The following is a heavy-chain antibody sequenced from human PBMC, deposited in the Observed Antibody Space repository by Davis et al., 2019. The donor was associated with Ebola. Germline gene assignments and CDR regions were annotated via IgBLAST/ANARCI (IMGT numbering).Heavy chain of an antibody. CDR3: ARDLNYYDSSGYYSVYFDY. D-gene: IGHD3-22*01. J-gene: IGHJ4*02. V-gene: IGHV3-21*01. CDR1: GFTFSSYS. CDR2: ISSSSSYI. Sequence: PGGSLRLSCAASGFTFSSYSMNWVRQAPGKGLEWVSSISSSSSYIYYADSVKGRFTISRDNAKNSLYLQMNSLRAEDTAVYYCARDLNYYDSSGYYSVYFDYWGQGTLVTVSS.